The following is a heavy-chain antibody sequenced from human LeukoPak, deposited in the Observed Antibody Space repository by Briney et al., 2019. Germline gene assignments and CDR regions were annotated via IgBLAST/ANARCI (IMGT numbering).Heavy chain of an antibody. CDR1: GFTVSSNY. V-gene: IGHV3-53*01. Sequence: GSLSLSCAASGFTVSSNYMSWVRQAPGKGLEWVSVIYSGGSTYYADSVKGRFTISRDSSKNTLYLQMNSLRAEDTAVYYCARDQFAFGLFDHWGQGTLVPVAS. J-gene: IGHJ4*02. CDR2: IYSGGST. D-gene: IGHD3/OR15-3a*01. CDR3: ARDQFAFGLFDH.